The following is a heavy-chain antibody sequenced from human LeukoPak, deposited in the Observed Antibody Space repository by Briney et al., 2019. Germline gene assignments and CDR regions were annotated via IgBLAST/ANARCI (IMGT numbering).Heavy chain of an antibody. V-gene: IGHV4-30-4*08. Sequence: SLTLSLTCTVSGGSISSGDYYWSWIRQPPGKGLEWIGYIYYSGSTYYNPSLKSRVTISVDTSKNQFSLKLSSVTAADTAVYYCASGGGYCSSTSCSGFDYWGQGTLVTVSS. CDR1: GGSISSGDYY. J-gene: IGHJ4*02. CDR2: IYYSGST. D-gene: IGHD2-2*01. CDR3: ASGGGYCSSTSCSGFDY.